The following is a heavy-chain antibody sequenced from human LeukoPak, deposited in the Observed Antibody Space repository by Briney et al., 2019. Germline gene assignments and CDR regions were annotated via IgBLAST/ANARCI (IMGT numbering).Heavy chain of an antibody. CDR3: ARHSIVVVPAAMGGYYYYYYMDV. CDR1: GGSISSSSYY. V-gene: IGHV4-39*07. CDR2: IYHSGST. J-gene: IGHJ6*03. D-gene: IGHD2-2*01. Sequence: SETLSLTCTVSGGSISSSSYYWGWIRQPPGKGLEWIGSIYHSGSTYYSPSLKSRVTISVDTSKNQFSLKLSSVTAADTAVYYCARHSIVVVPAAMGGYYYYYYMDVWGKGTTVTVSS.